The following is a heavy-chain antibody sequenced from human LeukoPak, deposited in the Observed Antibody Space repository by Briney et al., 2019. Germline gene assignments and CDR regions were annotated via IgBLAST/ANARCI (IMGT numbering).Heavy chain of an antibody. CDR1: GFTFSSRG. J-gene: IGHJ4*02. D-gene: IGHD3-16*02. V-gene: IGHV3-30*18. CDR2: ISYDGSNK. Sequence: GRSLRLSCAASGFTFSSRGMHWVRQAPGKGLEWVAVISYDGSNKYYEDSVRGRFTISRDNSKNTLYLQMDSLRAEDTAVYYCAKDQDYDYIWGSSRVWGQGTLVTVSS. CDR3: AKDQDYDYIWGSSRV.